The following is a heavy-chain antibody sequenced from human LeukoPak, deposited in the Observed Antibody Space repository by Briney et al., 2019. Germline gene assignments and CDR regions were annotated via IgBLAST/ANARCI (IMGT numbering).Heavy chain of an antibody. J-gene: IGHJ4*02. CDR2: ISYNGSNK. V-gene: IGHV3-30*14. D-gene: IGHD5-24*01. Sequence: GRSLRLSCAASGFTFSSYAMHWVRQAPGKGLEWVAVISYNGSNKYYADSVKGRFTISRDNSKNTLYLQMNSLRAEDTAVYYCARDLAGYNSFDYWGQGTLVTVSS. CDR3: ARDLAGYNSFDY. CDR1: GFTFSSYA.